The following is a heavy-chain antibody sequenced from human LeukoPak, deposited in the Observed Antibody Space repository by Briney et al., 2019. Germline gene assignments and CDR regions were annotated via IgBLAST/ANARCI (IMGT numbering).Heavy chain of an antibody. CDR3: ARPSGGYDAFDI. D-gene: IGHD3-10*01. CDR1: GGTFSSYA. CDR2: IIPIFGTA. V-gene: IGHV1-69*05. J-gene: IGHJ3*02. Sequence: SVKVSCKASGGTFSSYAISWVRQARGQGLEWMGRIIPIFGTANYAQKFQGRVTITTDESTSTAYMELSSLRSEDTAVYYCARPSGGYDAFDIWGQGTMVTVSS.